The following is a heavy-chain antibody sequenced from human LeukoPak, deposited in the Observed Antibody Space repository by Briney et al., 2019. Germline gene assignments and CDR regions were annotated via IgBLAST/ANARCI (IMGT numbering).Heavy chain of an antibody. CDR3: AKDLDYYDSSGFIVGDY. V-gene: IGHV3-30*18. J-gene: IGHJ4*02. CDR2: ISYDGSNK. CDR1: GFTLSSYG. Sequence: GRSLRLSCAASGFTLSSYGMHWVRQAPGKGLEWVAVISYDGSNKYYADSVKGRFTISRDNSKNTLHLQMNSLRAEDTAVYYCAKDLDYYDSSGFIVGDYWGQGTLVTVSS. D-gene: IGHD3-22*01.